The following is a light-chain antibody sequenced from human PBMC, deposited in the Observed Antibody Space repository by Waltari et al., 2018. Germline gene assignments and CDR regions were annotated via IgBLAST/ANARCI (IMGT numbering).Light chain of an antibody. CDR2: WAS. V-gene: IGKV4-1*01. J-gene: IGKJ1*01. Sequence: DIGVTQSPDSLAVSLGERVTITCKSSQTVLYNLNNKNYLTWYQQKPGQPPKLLIYWASTRESGVPDRFSGSGSGTDFTLTISSLQAEDVAVYYCQQNYSPPWTLGQGTKVEIK. CDR3: QQNYSPPWT. CDR1: QTVLYNLNNKNY.